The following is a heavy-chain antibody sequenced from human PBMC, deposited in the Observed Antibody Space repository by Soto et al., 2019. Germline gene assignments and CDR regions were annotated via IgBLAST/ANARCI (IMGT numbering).Heavy chain of an antibody. CDR2: IKNDGSFT. CDR1: GSSVSVYW. CDR3: ARSDWFDP. V-gene: IGHV3-74*01. J-gene: IGHJ5*02. Sequence: EVQLVESGGGLVQPGESLRLSCAASGSSVSVYWMHWVRQAPGKGLVWVSRIKNDGSFTVYADSVKGRFTISRDNVKNTVYLQMNSLRVEDTAVYYCARSDWFDPWGQGTLVTVSP.